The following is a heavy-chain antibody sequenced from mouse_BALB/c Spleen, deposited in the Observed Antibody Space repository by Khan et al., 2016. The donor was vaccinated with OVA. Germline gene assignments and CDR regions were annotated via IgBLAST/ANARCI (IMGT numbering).Heavy chain of an antibody. CDR3: ARVYGGDFDY. D-gene: IGHD1-1*01. CDR1: GYSITSDYA. CDR2: ISYSGNT. J-gene: IGHJ2*01. V-gene: IGHV3-2*02. Sequence: EVQLQESGPGLVKPSQSLSLTCTVTGYSITSDYAWNWIRQFPGNKLEWMAYISYSGNTNYNPSLKSRIPITRDTSKNQFFLQLNSVTTEDTATYYGARVYGGDFDYWGQGTTLTVSS.